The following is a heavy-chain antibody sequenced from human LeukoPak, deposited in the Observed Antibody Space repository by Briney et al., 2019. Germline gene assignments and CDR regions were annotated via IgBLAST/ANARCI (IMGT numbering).Heavy chain of an antibody. CDR1: GFTFSSYW. D-gene: IGHD5-24*01. CDR2: IRHDGSEK. V-gene: IGHV3-7*03. Sequence: GGSLRLSCGASGFTFSSYWMSWVRQAPGKGLEWVANIRHDGSEKYYVDSVKGRFTISRDNAKNSLYLQMNSLRVEDTAVYYCAKEGRSLQTYWGQGTLVTVSS. J-gene: IGHJ4*02. CDR3: AKEGRSLQTY.